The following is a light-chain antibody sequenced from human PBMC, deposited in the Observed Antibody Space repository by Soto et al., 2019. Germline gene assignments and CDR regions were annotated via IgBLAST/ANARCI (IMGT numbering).Light chain of an antibody. CDR1: QDISNY. J-gene: IGKJ5*01. Sequence: DIHMTQSPSSLSASVGYRFTITCQASQDISNYLNWYQQKPGKAPKLVIYDASKLETGVPSRFSGSGSGTDFTVTISSLQPEDIPTYYCQQYENLITFGQGTRLEIK. CDR3: QQYENLIT. V-gene: IGKV1-33*01. CDR2: DAS.